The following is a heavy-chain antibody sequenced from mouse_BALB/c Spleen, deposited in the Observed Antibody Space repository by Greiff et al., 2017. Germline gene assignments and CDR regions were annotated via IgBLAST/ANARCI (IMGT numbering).Heavy chain of an antibody. Sequence: VQLQQSGPDLVKPSQSLSLTCTVTGYSITSGYSWHWIRQFPGNKLEWMGYIHYSGSTNYNPSLKSRISITRDTSKNQFFLQLNSVTTEDTATYYCARSTMITTVRRLFDYWGQGTTLTVSS. CDR1: GYSITSGYS. CDR3: ARSTMITTVRRLFDY. V-gene: IGHV3-1*02. J-gene: IGHJ2*01. CDR2: IHYSGST. D-gene: IGHD2-4*01.